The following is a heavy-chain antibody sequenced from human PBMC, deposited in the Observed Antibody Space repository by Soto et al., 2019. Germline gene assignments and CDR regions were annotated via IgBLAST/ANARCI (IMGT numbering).Heavy chain of an antibody. Sequence: GGSLRLSCAASGFTFSSYGMHWVRQAPCKGLEWVAVISYDGSNKYYADSVKGRFTISRDNSKNTLYLQMNSLRTEDTAIYYCARDDEGGSYCDLGYWGQGTLVTVYS. CDR2: ISYDGSNK. V-gene: IGHV3-30*03. D-gene: IGHD3-10*01. CDR1: GFTFSSYG. J-gene: IGHJ4*02. CDR3: ARDDEGGSYCDLGY.